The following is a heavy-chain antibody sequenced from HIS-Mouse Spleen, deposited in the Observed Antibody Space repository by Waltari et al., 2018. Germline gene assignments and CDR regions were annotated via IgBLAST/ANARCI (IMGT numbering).Heavy chain of an antibody. CDR2: IWYDGSNK. CDR3: ARDLRGSYYFDY. Sequence: QVQLVESGGGVVQPGRSLRLSCAASGFTFSSYGMHGVRQAPGKGLEWVAVIWYDGSNKYYADSVKGRFTISRDNSKNTLYLQMNSLRAEDTAVYYCARDLRGSYYFDYWGQGTLVTVSS. D-gene: IGHD1-26*01. J-gene: IGHJ4*02. V-gene: IGHV3-33*01. CDR1: GFTFSSYG.